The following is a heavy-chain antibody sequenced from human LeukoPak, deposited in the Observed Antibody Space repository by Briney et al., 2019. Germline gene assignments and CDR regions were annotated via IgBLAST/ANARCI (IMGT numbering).Heavy chain of an antibody. V-gene: IGHV3-13*01. Sequence: EGSLRLSCAASGFTFSSYDMHWVRQATGKGLEWVSAIGTAGDTYYPGSVKGRFTISRENAKNSLYLQMNSLRAGDTAVYYCARTAYYYDSSGSHDAFDIWAQGTMVTVSS. D-gene: IGHD3-22*01. CDR2: IGTAGDT. J-gene: IGHJ3*02. CDR3: ARTAYYYDSSGSHDAFDI. CDR1: GFTFSSYD.